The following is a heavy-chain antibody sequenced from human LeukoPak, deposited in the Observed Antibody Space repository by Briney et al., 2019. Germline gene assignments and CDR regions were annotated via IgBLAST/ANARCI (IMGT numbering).Heavy chain of an antibody. V-gene: IGHV3-15*01. J-gene: IGHJ1*01. CDR3: TRGLPHRRAEYFQH. CDR1: GFTFSNAW. Sequence: GGSLRLSCAASGFTFSNAWMSWVRQAPGKGLEWVGRIKSKTDGGTTDYAAPVKGRFTISRDDSKNTLYLQMNSLKTEDTAVYYCTRGLPHRRAEYFQHWGQAPWSPSPQ. D-gene: IGHD3-10*01. CDR2: IKSKTDGGTT.